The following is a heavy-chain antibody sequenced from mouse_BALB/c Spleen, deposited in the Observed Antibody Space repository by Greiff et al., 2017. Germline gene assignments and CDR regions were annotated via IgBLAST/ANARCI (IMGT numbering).Heavy chain of an antibody. CDR2: IYPGNGDT. CDR3: ARSGDGSRGYFDY. J-gene: IGHJ2*01. Sequence: QVQLQQPGAELVKPGASVKMSCKASGYTFTSYNMHWVKQTPGQGLEWIGAIYPGNGDTSYNQKFKGKATLTADKSSSTAYMQLSSLTSEDSAVYYCARSGDGSRGYFDYWGQGTTLTVSS. CDR1: GYTFTSYN. V-gene: IGHV1-12*01. D-gene: IGHD1-1*01.